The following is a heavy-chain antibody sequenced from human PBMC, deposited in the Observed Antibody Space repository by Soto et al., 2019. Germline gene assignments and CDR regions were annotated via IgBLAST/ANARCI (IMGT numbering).Heavy chain of an antibody. CDR2: ISYDGSEK. D-gene: IGHD2-15*01. Sequence: QVQLVESGGGVVQPGRSLRLSCAASEFTFSSYGIHWVRQAPGKGLEWVAVISYDGSEKYYADSVKGRFTISRDNSKNTLFLQMSSLRPDDTAVYYCARDLRGCSGGTCYSTYHYGMDVWGQGTTVTVSS. CDR3: ARDLRGCSGGTCYSTYHYGMDV. CDR1: EFTFSSYG. V-gene: IGHV3-30-3*01. J-gene: IGHJ6*02.